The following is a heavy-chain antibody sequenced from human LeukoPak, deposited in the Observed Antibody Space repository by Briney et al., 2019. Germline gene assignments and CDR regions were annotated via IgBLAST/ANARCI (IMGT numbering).Heavy chain of an antibody. CDR3: ASLVATELYDP. J-gene: IGHJ5*02. V-gene: IGHV1-2*02. Sequence: ASVKVSCKASGYTFTVYYMHWVRQAPGQGLEWMGWINPDSGGTNYAQEFQGRVTMTRDTSISTLYMDLSRLRSDDTAVYYCASLVATELYDPWGQGTLVTVSS. CDR1: GYTFTVYY. CDR2: INPDSGGT. D-gene: IGHD5-12*01.